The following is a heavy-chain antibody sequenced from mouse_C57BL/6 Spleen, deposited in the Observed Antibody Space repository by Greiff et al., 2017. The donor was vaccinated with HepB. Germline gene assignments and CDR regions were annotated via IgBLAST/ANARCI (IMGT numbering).Heavy chain of an antibody. CDR2: IWRGGST. Sequence: VKLMESGPGLVQPSQSLSITCTVSGFSLTSYGVHWVRQSPGKGLEWLGVIWRGGSTDYNAAFMSRLSITKDNSKSQVFFKMNSLQADDTAIYYCAIPDYYGSSGRAMDYWGQGTSVTVSS. V-gene: IGHV2-5*01. CDR1: GFSLTSYG. J-gene: IGHJ4*01. D-gene: IGHD1-1*01. CDR3: AIPDYYGSSGRAMDY.